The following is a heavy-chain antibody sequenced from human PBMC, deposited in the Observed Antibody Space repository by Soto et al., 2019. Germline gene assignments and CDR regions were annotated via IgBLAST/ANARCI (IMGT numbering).Heavy chain of an antibody. CDR2: IYYSGST. D-gene: IGHD4-17*01. V-gene: IGHV4-31*03. CDR1: GGSISSGGYY. CDR3: ARSPEATVTAFDF. Sequence: SETLSLTCTVSGGSISSGGYYWSWIRQRPGKGLEWIGYIYYSGSTYYNPSLKSRVTISVDTSKNQFSLKLSSVTAADTAVYYCARSPEATVTAFDFWGLGTLFTVSS. J-gene: IGHJ4*02.